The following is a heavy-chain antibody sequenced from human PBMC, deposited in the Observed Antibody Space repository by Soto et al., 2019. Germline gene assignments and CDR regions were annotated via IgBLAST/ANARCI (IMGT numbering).Heavy chain of an antibody. J-gene: IGHJ6*03. CDR1: GGSISSYY. CDR2: IYYSGST. Sequence: SETLSLTCTVSGGSISSYYWSWIRQPPGKGLEWIGYIYYSGSTNYNPSLKSRVTISVDTSKNQFSLKLSSVTAADTAVYYCARSVVPAHYYYYMDVRGKRTTVTVSS. CDR3: ARSVVPAHYYYYMDV. V-gene: IGHV4-59*08. D-gene: IGHD2-2*01.